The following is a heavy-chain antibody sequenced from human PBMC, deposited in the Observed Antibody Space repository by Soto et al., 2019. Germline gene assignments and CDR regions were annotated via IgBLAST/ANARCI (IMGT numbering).Heavy chain of an antibody. CDR2: IHHSGTT. CDR3: ARDLLVFDTSGFHF. D-gene: IGHD3-9*01. CDR1: GDPIGSGDCY. J-gene: IGHJ4*01. V-gene: IGHV4-30-4*01. Sequence: QVLLQESGPGLVKASQTLSLDCTVSGDPIGSGDCYWTWIRQTPERGLEWIGNIHHSGTTSYNPSLGSRISISMDTSRNVFSLSLNSVAVADTAVYFCARDLLVFDTSGFHFWGRGILVSV.